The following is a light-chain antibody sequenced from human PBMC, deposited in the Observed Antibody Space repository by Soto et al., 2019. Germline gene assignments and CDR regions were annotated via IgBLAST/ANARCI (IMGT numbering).Light chain of an antibody. CDR2: GAS. CDR3: QQYMSSVT. Sequence: EIVLTQSPGSLSLSPGQRATLSCRASQSVATTFFAWYQKKPGQAPRLLIYGASKRATGIPDRFSGSGSGTDFTLIISRLEPEDFAVYYCQQYMSSVTFGQGTKVEIK. V-gene: IGKV3-20*01. J-gene: IGKJ1*01. CDR1: QSVATTF.